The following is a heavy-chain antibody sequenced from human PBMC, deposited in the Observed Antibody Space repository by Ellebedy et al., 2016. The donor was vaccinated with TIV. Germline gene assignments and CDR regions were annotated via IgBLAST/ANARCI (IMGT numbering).Heavy chain of an antibody. V-gene: IGHV4-39*01. Sequence: SETLSLTXTVSGGSITASSSYWACIRQPPGKGLEWLASIHFSGTTFYRPSLKSRFTISVDTSKNQFSLNVNSVTAADTALYYCVRTEGRRFDYWGQGTLVAVSS. CDR3: VRTEGRRFDY. J-gene: IGHJ4*02. CDR1: GGSITASSSY. CDR2: IHFSGTT.